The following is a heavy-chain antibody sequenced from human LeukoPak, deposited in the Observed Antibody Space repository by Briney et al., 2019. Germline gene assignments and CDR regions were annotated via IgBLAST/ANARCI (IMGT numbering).Heavy chain of an antibody. J-gene: IGHJ5*02. CDR2: ISSSGSTI. CDR1: GFTFSDYY. V-gene: IGHV3-11*01. D-gene: IGHD6-13*01. CDR3: AKALSGGFSSWYISGWFDP. Sequence: GGSLRLSCAASGFTFSDYYMSWIRQAPGKGLEWVSYISSSGSTIYYADSVKGRFTISRDNAKNSLYLQMNSLRAEDTAVYYCAKALSGGFSSWYISGWFDPWGQGTLVTVSS.